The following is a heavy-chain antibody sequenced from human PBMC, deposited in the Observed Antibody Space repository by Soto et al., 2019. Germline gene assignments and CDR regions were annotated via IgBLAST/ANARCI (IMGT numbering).Heavy chain of an antibody. CDR2: ISGSGGST. CDR3: AKNPVWDYDSSGYSGVYYFDY. V-gene: IGHV3-23*01. Sequence: GGSLRLSCAASGFTFSSYAMSWVRQAPGKGLEWVSAISGSGGSTYYADSVKGRFTISRDNSKNTLYLQMNSLRAEDTAVYYCAKNPVWDYDSSGYSGVYYFDYWGQGTLVTVSS. D-gene: IGHD3-22*01. J-gene: IGHJ4*02. CDR1: GFTFSSYA.